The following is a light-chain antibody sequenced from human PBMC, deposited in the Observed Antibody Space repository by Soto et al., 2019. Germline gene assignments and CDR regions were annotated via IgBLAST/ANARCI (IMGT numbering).Light chain of an antibody. Sequence: DIVMTQSPDSLAVSLGERATINCKSSQSVLYSSNNKNYLAWYQQKPGQPPKLLIYWASTRESGVPDRFSDSGSGKDFTLTISSLQAEDVAVYYCQQYYSTPRTFGQGTKVDIK. CDR1: QSVLYSSNNKNY. V-gene: IGKV4-1*01. J-gene: IGKJ1*01. CDR2: WAS. CDR3: QQYYSTPRT.